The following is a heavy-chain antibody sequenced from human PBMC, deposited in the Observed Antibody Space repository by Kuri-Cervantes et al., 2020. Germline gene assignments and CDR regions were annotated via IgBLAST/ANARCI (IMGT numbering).Heavy chain of an antibody. J-gene: IGHJ5*02. CDR1: GYTFTGYY. Sequence: ASVKDSCKASGYTFTGYYMHWVRQAPGQGLEWMGWINPNSGGTNYAQKFQGRVTMTRDTSISTAYMELSRLRSDDTAVYYCASGVSSSWGNWFDPWGQGTLVTVSS. V-gene: IGHV1-2*02. D-gene: IGHD6-13*01. CDR3: ASGVSSSWGNWFDP. CDR2: INPNSGGT.